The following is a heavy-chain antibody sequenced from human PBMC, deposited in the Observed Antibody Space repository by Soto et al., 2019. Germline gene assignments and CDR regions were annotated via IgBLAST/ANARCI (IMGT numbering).Heavy chain of an antibody. D-gene: IGHD2-21*02. CDR2: TYNSGST. V-gene: IGHV4-31*03. CDR1: GGSISSGGYY. Sequence: QVQLQESGPGLVKPSQTLSLTCTVSGGSISSGGYYWTWIRQHPGKGLEWIGNTYNSGSTYYNPSLKSRVAISVDTSKNQFSLKLSSVSAADTAVYYCARGGTVVTPNYWGQGTLVTVSS. J-gene: IGHJ4*02. CDR3: ARGGTVVTPNY.